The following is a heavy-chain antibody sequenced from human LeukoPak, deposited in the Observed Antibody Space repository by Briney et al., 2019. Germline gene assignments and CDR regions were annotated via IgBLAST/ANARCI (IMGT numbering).Heavy chain of an antibody. D-gene: IGHD2/OR15-2a*01. V-gene: IGHV4-59*01. CDR2: IYYSGST. CDR1: GGSISSYY. J-gene: IGHJ6*02. Sequence: PSETLSLTCTVSGGSISSYYWSWIRQPPGKGLEWIGYIYYSGSTNYNPSLKSRVTISVDTSKNQFSLKLSSVTAADTAVYYCARLPVLYVYGMDVWGQGTTVTSP. CDR3: ARLPVLYVYGMDV.